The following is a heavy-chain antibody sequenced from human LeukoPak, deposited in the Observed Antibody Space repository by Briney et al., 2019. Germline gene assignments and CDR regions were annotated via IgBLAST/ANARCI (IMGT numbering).Heavy chain of an antibody. CDR2: IYYSGST. D-gene: IGHD3-10*01. CDR3: ARVARMVRGAHYYGMDV. Sequence: GSLRLSCAASGFTFSSYAMSWVRQAPGKGLEWIGYIYYSGSTNYNPPLKSRVTISVDTSKNQFSLKLSSVTAADTAVYYCARVARMVRGAHYYGMDVWGQGTTVTVSS. V-gene: IGHV4-59*01. CDR1: GFTFSSYA. J-gene: IGHJ6*02.